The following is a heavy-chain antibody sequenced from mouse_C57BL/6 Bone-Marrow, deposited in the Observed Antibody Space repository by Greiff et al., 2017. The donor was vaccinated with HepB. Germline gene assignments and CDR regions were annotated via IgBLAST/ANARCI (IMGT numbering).Heavy chain of an antibody. D-gene: IGHD2-1*01. J-gene: IGHJ4*01. V-gene: IGHV5-6*01. Sequence: VQLQQSGGDLVKPGGSLKLSCAASGFTFSSYGMSWVRQTPDKRLEWVATISSGGSYTYYPDSVKGRFTISRDNAKNTLYLQMSSLKSEDTAMYYCARHENYGNSLRGQGTSVTVSS. CDR3: ARHENYGNSL. CDR2: ISSGGSYT. CDR1: GFTFSSYG.